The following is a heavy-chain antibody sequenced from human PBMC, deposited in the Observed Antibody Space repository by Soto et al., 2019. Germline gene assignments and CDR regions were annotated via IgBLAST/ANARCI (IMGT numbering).Heavy chain of an antibody. Sequence: QVQLQESGPGLLKPSETLSLTCTVSGGSISSYFYIWVRQPPGKGLEWIGSVYYTGTTDYNPSLKSRVTISVDTSKTQFSLTLRSVTAADTAVYYCARDLAEVPGAFDCWGRGTLVTVSS. J-gene: IGHJ4*02. CDR3: ARDLAEVPGAFDC. D-gene: IGHD3-10*01. CDR1: GGSISSYF. CDR2: VYYTGTT. V-gene: IGHV4-59*01.